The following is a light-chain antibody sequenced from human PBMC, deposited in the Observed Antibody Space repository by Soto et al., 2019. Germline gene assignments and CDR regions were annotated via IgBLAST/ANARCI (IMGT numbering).Light chain of an antibody. Sequence: DIQMTQSPSTLSASVGDRVTITCRASQSIGSWLAWYHQKPGKAPRLLIYDVSSLESGVPSRFSGSGSGTEFTLTISSLQPDDFASYYCQQYNSYSTFGQGTKVEIK. V-gene: IGKV1-5*01. CDR1: QSIGSW. J-gene: IGKJ1*01. CDR3: QQYNSYST. CDR2: DVS.